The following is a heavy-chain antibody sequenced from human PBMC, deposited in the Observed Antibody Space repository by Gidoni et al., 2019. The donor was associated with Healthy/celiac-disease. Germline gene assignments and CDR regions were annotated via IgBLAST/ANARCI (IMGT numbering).Heavy chain of an antibody. J-gene: IGHJ4*02. V-gene: IGHV3-49*04. D-gene: IGHD3-22*01. CDR2: IRSKAYGGTT. Sequence: EVQLVESGGGLVQPGRSLRLSCTASGFTFGDYAMSWVRQAPGKGLGWVGFIRSKAYGGTTEYAASVKGRFTISRDDSKSIAYLQMNSLKTEDTAVYYCTRDFYDSSGYYSFDYWGQGTLVTVSS. CDR1: GFTFGDYA. CDR3: TRDFYDSSGYYSFDY.